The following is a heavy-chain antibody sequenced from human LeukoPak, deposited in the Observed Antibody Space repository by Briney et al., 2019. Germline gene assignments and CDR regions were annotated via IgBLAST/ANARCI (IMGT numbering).Heavy chain of an antibody. CDR3: ARLGDYGGNELFDY. CDR1: GGSISSSSYY. Sequence: SEILSLTCTVSGGSISSSSYYWGWIRQPPGKGLEWIGSIYYSGSTYYNPSLKSRVTISVDTSKNQFSLKLSSVTAADTAVYYCARLGDYGGNELFDYWGQGTLVTVSS. CDR2: IYYSGST. D-gene: IGHD4-23*01. J-gene: IGHJ4*02. V-gene: IGHV4-39*01.